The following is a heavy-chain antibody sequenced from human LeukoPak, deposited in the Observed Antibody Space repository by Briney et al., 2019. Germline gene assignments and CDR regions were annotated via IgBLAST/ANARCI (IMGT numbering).Heavy chain of an antibody. CDR3: ARGAIVVVPAAISAFDI. CDR2: IYTSGST. D-gene: IGHD2-2*01. V-gene: IGHV4-61*02. Sequence: SETLSLTCTVSGGSISSGSYYWSWIRQPAGKGLEWIGRIYTSGSTNYNPSLKSRVTISVDTSKNQFSLKLSSVTAADTAVYYCARGAIVVVPAAISAFDIWGQGTMVTVSS. CDR1: GGSISSGSYY. J-gene: IGHJ3*02.